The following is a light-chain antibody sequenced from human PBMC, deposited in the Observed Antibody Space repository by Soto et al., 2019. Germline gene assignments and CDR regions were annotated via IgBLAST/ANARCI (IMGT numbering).Light chain of an antibody. V-gene: IGKV1-5*01. CDR3: LQDINYPWT. CDR2: GAS. CDR1: QSISNG. J-gene: IGKJ1*01. Sequence: DIQMTQYRSTLTASVGDRVTITCRASQSISNGLAWYQQKPGKPHKVLIYGASNLQSGVPPRFSGSGSGTDFTLAISSLQPEDSATYYCLQDINYPWTFGQGTKVDI.